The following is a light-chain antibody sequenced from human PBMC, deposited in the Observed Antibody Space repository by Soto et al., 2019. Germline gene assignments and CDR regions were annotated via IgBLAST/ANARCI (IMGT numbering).Light chain of an antibody. CDR2: EDN. J-gene: IGLJ2*01. CDR3: QSYDSSHHVV. V-gene: IGLV6-57*01. Sequence: NFMLTQPHSVSESPGKTVTISCTRSSGSIASNYVQWYQQRPGSSPTTVIYEDNQRPSGVPDRFSGSIDSSSNSASLTISGVKPEDEADYYCQSYDSSHHVVFGGGTKLAVL. CDR1: SGSIASNY.